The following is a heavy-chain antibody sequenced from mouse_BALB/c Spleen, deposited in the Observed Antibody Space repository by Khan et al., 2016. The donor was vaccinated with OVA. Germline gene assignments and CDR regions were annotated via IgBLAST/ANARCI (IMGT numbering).Heavy chain of an antibody. CDR3: TRNGFGNYESWDY. Sequence: VQLKESGTVLARPGASVKMSCKGSGYTFPNYWMHWVTQRPGQGLEWIGVIYPGNSDTNYNQKFKGKAKLTAVTSTSPAYMEINSLTNEDSAVYYCTRNGFGNYESWDYWGQGTTRTVSS. D-gene: IGHD2-1*01. J-gene: IGHJ2*01. CDR2: IYPGNSDT. V-gene: IGHV1-5*01. CDR1: GYTFPNYW.